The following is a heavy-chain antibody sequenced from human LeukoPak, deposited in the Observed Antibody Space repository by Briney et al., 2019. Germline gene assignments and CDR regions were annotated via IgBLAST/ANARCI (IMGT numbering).Heavy chain of an antibody. J-gene: IGHJ4*02. Sequence: SETLSLTCTVSGGSISSYYWSWIRQPPGKGLEWIGYIYYSGSTNYNPSLKSRVTISVDTSKNQFSLKLSSVTAADTAVYYCARAGRGYGDYQDYWGQGTLVTVSS. CDR2: IYYSGST. CDR3: ARAGRGYGDYQDY. V-gene: IGHV4-59*01. D-gene: IGHD4-17*01. CDR1: GGSISSYY.